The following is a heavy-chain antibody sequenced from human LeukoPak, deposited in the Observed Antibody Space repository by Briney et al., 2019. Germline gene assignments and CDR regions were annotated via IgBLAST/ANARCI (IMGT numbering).Heavy chain of an antibody. CDR3: ANQEYVWGSYRSTLYFDY. V-gene: IGHV3-23*01. CDR1: GYTFSSYA. D-gene: IGHD3-16*02. CDR2: ISGSGDRT. Sequence: GGSLRLSCAASGYTFSSYAMSWVRQAPGKGLEWVSSISGSGDRTYYADSVKGRFTISRDNSKNTLYLQVNSLRVEDTAVYHCANQEYVWGSYRSTLYFDYWGPGTLVTVSS. J-gene: IGHJ4*02.